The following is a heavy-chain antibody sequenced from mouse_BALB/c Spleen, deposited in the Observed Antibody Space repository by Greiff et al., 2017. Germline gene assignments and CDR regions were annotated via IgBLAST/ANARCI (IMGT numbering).Heavy chain of an antibody. D-gene: IGHD1-1*01. CDR3: TREEVLHWFAY. CDR2: ISSGGSYT. Sequence: EVKLMESGGGLVKPGGSLKLSCAASGFTFSSYTMSWVRQTPEKRLEWVATISSGGSYTYYPDSVKGRFTISRDNAKNTLYLQMSSLKSEDTAMYYCTREEVLHWFAYWGQGTLVTVSA. V-gene: IGHV5-6-4*01. CDR1: GFTFSSYT. J-gene: IGHJ3*01.